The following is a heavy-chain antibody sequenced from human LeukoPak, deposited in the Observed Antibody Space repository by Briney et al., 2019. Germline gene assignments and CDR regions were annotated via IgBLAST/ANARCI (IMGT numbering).Heavy chain of an antibody. Sequence: GASVKVSCKSSGYTFTGYYMHGVRQAPGQGLEWMGWINPNSGGTNYAQKFQGRVTMTRDTSISTAYMELSRLRSDDTGVYYCARGGGSGGGEDYYYYYGMEGWGQGATVTVSP. D-gene: IGHD3-16*01. CDR1: GYTFTGYY. V-gene: IGHV1-2*02. CDR3: ARGGGSGGGEDYYYYYGMEG. CDR2: INPNSGGT. J-gene: IGHJ6*01.